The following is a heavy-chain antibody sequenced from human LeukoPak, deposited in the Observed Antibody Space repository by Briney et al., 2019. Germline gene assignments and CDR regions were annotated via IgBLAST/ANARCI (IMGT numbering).Heavy chain of an antibody. CDR1: GFTFSSYE. V-gene: IGHV3-30*02. D-gene: IGHD6-13*01. Sequence: GGSLRLSCAASGFTFSSYEMNWVRQAPGKGLEWVAFIRYDGSNKYYADSVKGRFTISRDNSKNTLYLQMNSLRAEDTAVYYCARGGASSSWFIDYWGQGTLVTVSS. J-gene: IGHJ4*02. CDR2: IRYDGSNK. CDR3: ARGGASSSWFIDY.